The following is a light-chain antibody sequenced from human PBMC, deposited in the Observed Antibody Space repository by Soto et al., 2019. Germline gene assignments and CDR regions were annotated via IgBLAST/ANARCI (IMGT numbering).Light chain of an antibody. CDR2: AAS. CDR1: QGISNY. V-gene: IGKV1-27*01. CDR3: QKYNSALSIT. Sequence: DIQMTQSPSSLSASVGDRVTITCLASQGISNYLAWYQQKPGKVPKLLIYAASTLQSGVPSRFSGSGSGTDFTLTISSLQPEDVATYYCQKYNSALSITFGQGTRLEIK. J-gene: IGKJ5*01.